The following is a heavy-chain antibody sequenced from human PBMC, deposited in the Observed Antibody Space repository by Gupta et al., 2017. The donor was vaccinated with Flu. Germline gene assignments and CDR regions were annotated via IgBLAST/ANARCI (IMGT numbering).Heavy chain of an antibody. CDR1: GGSSNNNDYY. CDR2: INYSGNT. V-gene: IGHV4-39*01. D-gene: IGHD6-6*01. J-gene: IGHJ2*01. Sequence: QLQLQESGPGLVKPSETLSLTCTVSGGSSNNNDYYWGWIRQPPGRRLEWIGDINYSGNTYYNPSLMSRVTISVDTSKNQFSLKLNSVTATDTAIYSCARHRLVHYWYFDFWGRGTQVIVSS. CDR3: ARHRLVHYWYFDF.